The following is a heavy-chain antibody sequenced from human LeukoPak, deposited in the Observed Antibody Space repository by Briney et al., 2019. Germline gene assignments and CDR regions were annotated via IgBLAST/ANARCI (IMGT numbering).Heavy chain of an antibody. CDR3: ARDVGSSSWYSSVPDP. V-gene: IGHV4-59*12. J-gene: IGHJ5*02. CDR1: GGSISSYY. CDR2: IYYSGST. Sequence: PSETLSLTCTVSGGSISSYYWSWIRQPPGKGPEWIGYIYYSGSTNYNPSLKSRVTISVDTSKNQFSLKLSSVTAADTAVYYCARDVGSSSWYSSVPDPWGQGTLVTVSS. D-gene: IGHD6-13*01.